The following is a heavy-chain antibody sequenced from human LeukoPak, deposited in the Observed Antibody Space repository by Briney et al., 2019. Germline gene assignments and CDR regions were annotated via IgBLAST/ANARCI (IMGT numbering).Heavy chain of an antibody. CDR2: ISWNSGSI. J-gene: IGHJ3*02. D-gene: IGHD6-13*01. CDR1: GFTFDDYA. Sequence: GGSLRLSCAASGFTFDDYAMHWVRQAPGKGLEWVSGISWNSGSIGYADSVKGRFTISRDNAKNSLYLQMNSLRAEDMALYYCAKDSSGSWYRDDAFDIWGQGTMVTVSS. CDR3: AKDSSGSWYRDDAFDI. V-gene: IGHV3-9*03.